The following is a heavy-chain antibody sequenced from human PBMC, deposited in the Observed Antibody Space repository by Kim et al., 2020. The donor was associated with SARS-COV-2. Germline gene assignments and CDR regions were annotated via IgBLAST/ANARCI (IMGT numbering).Heavy chain of an antibody. CDR2: FTHSGRI. CDR1: GGSLTSYY. J-gene: IGHJ4*02. D-gene: IGHD4-17*01. V-gene: IGHV4-34*01. Sequence: SETLSLTCAVYGGSLTSYYWSWIRQPPGKGLEWIGEFTHSGRIHYNPSLKSRLTISADTSRRQFSLTLSSVTAADTAGYYCAPIYGGYSDFDYWGQGSL. CDR3: APIYGGYSDFDY.